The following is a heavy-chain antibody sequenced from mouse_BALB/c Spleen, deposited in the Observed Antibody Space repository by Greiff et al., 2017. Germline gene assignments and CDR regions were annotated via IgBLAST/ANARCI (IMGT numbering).Heavy chain of an antibody. CDR1: GFSLTSYG. D-gene: IGHD2-14*01. J-gene: IGHJ4*01. CDR2: IWAGGST. Sequence: AQLQESGPGLVAPSQSLSITCTVSGFSLTSYGVHWVRQPPGKGLEWLGVIWAGGSTNYNSALMSRLSISKDNSKSQVFLKMNSLQTDDTAMYYCAREYRYETYAMDYWGQGTSVTVSS. CDR3: AREYRYETYAMDY. V-gene: IGHV2-9*02.